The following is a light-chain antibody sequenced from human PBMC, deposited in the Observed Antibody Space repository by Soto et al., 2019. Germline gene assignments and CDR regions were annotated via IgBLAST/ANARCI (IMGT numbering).Light chain of an antibody. Sequence: QPVLTQSPSASASLGASVKLTCTLDSGHSSYAIAWHQQQPEKGPRFLMKVNSDGSHNKGDGIPDRFSGSSSGAERYLTISRLQSEDGADYYCQTWGTGIRVFGGGTKLTVL. V-gene: IGLV4-69*01. CDR3: QTWGTGIRV. CDR2: VNSDGSH. J-gene: IGLJ3*02. CDR1: SGHSSYA.